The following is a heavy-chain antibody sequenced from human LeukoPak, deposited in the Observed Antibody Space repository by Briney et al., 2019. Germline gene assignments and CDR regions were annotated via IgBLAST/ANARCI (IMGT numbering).Heavy chain of an antibody. D-gene: IGHD7-27*01. CDR1: GYTFTSYG. CDR3: ARTQTGDANWYFDL. V-gene: IGHV1-18*01. Sequence: EASVKVSCKASGYTFTSYGISWVRQAPGQGLEWMGWISAYNGNTNYAQKLQGRVTMTTDASTSTAYMELSSLRSEDTAVYYCARTQTGDANWYFDLWGRGTLVTVSS. CDR2: ISAYNGNT. J-gene: IGHJ2*01.